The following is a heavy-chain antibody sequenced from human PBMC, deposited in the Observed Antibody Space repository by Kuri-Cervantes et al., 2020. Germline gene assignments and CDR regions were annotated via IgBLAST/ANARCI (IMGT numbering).Heavy chain of an antibody. D-gene: IGHD6-19*01. J-gene: IGHJ4*02. V-gene: IGHV1-18*01. CDR2: ISAYNGNT. CDR1: GYTFTSYG. CDR3: ARQMSTYSSGYAYLDY. Sequence: ASVNVSCKASGYTFTSYGISWVRQAPGQGLEWMGWISAYNGNTNYAQKLQGRVTMTTDTSTSTAYMELRSLRSDDTAVYYCARQMSTYSSGYAYLDYWGQGTLVTVSS.